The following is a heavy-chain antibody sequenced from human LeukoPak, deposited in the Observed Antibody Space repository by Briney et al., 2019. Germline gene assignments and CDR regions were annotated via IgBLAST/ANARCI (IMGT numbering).Heavy chain of an antibody. CDR3: AKTSSSDWYFDY. CDR2: IRYDGNNK. Sequence: GGSLRLSCAASGFAFSSSAMHWVRQAPGKGLEWVAFIRYDGNNKYYPDSVKGRFTISRDNSKNTLYLQMNSLRAEDTAVYYCAKTSSSDWYFDYWGQGTLVTVSS. V-gene: IGHV3-30*02. D-gene: IGHD6-25*01. CDR1: GFAFSSSA. J-gene: IGHJ4*02.